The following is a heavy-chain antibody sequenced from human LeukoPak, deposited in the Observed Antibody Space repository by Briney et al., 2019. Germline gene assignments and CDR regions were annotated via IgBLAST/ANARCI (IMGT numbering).Heavy chain of an antibody. CDR2: IYSGGST. CDR1: GFTVSSNY. J-gene: IGHJ4*02. CDR3: ARMRVTMIVVVSYFDS. Sequence: GGSLRLSCAASGFTVSSNYMSWGRQAPGKGLEWGSVIYSGGSTYYADSVQGRFTISRDNSKNTLYLQMSSLRAADTAVYFCARMRVTMIVVVSYFDSWGQGTLVTVSS. V-gene: IGHV3-66*01. D-gene: IGHD3-22*01.